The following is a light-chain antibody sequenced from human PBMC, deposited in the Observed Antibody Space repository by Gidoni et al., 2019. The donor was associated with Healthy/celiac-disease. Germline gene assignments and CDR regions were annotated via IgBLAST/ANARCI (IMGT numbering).Light chain of an antibody. J-gene: IGKJ5*01. Sequence: AALSASVGDRVTITCQASQDISNYLNWYQQKPGKAPKLLIYDASNLETGFPARFSGSGSGTDFTFTISSLQPEDIATYYCQQYDNRPITFGQGTRLEIK. CDR2: DAS. CDR3: QQYDNRPIT. V-gene: IGKV1-33*01. CDR1: QDISNY.